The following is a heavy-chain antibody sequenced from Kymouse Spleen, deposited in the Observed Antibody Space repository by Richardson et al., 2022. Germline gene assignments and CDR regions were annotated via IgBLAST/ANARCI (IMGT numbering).Heavy chain of an antibody. D-gene: IGHD3-3*01. V-gene: IGHV3-30*18. CDR1: GFTFSSYG. CDR3: AKDYDFWSGSPLYYYGMDV. Sequence: QVQLVESGGGVVQPGRSLRLSCAASGFTFSSYGMHWVRQAPGKGLEWVAVISYDGSNKYYADSVKGRFTISRDNSKNTLYLQMNSLRAEDTAVYYCAKDYDFWSGSPLYYYGMDVWGQGTTVTVSS. CDR2: ISYDGSNK. J-gene: IGHJ6*02.